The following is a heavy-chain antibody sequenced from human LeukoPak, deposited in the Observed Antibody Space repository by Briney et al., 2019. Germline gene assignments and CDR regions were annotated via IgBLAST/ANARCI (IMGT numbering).Heavy chain of an antibody. CDR1: GGTFSSYT. J-gene: IGHJ6*03. CDR3: ARVTDYSNYYMDV. V-gene: IGHV1-69*02. Sequence: ASVKVSCKASGGTFSSYTISWVRQAPGQGLEWMGRIIPILGIANYAQKLQGRVTITADKSTSTAYMELSSLRSEDTAVYYCARVTDYSNYYMDVWGKGTTVTVSS. D-gene: IGHD4-11*01. CDR2: IIPILGIA.